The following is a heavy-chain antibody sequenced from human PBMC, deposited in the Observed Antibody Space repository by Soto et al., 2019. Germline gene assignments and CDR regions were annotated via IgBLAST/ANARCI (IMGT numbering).Heavy chain of an antibody. J-gene: IGHJ6*03. CDR3: ARGDCSSTSCYAMGNGYYYYMDV. CDR2: ISSSSSYI. Sequence: GGSLRLSCAASGFTFSSYSMNWVRQAPGKGLEWVSSISSSSSYIYYADSVKGRFTISRDNAKNSLYLQMNSLRAEDTAVYYCARGDCSSTSCYAMGNGYYYYMDVWGKGTTVTVSS. V-gene: IGHV3-21*01. CDR1: GFTFSSYS. D-gene: IGHD2-2*01.